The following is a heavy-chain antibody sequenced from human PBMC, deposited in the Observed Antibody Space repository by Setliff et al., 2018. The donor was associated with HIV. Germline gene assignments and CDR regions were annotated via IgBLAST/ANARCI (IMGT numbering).Heavy chain of an antibody. Sequence: ASVKVSCKASGYSFSGYYLHWVRRAPGQGLEWMGWINPNSGATNYAQNFQGRVTMTRDTSISTAYMDLSSLTSDDTAVDYCAVASIVSTARWNHWGRGTLVTVSS. V-gene: IGHV1-2*02. J-gene: IGHJ5*02. D-gene: IGHD1-26*01. CDR3: AVASIVSTARWNH. CDR1: GYSFSGYY. CDR2: INPNSGAT.